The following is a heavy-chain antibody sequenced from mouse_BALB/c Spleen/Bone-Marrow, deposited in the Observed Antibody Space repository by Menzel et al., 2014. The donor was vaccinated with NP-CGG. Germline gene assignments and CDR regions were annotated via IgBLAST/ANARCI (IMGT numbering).Heavy chain of an antibody. CDR2: IYPSDTYT. D-gene: IGHD2-10*02. CDR3: TKYLYGNMDY. CDR1: GYTFTNYW. V-gene: IGHV1-69*01. J-gene: IGHJ4*01. Sequence: QVQLQQSGAALVRPGASVNLSCKASGYTFTNYWINWLQQQPGQGLEWIGNIYPSDTYTNYNPKFKDKTTLTVDKSSTTAYMQRNSPTSEDSAVYYCTKYLYGNMDYWGQGTSVTVSS.